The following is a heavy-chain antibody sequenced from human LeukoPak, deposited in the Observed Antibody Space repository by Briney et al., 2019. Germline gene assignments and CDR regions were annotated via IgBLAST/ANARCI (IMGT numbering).Heavy chain of an antibody. CDR3: ARVTPRITMIVVVNAFDI. V-gene: IGHV4-30-2*01. CDR2: IYHSGST. D-gene: IGHD3-22*01. J-gene: IGHJ3*02. Sequence: PSETLSLTCTVSGGSISSGGYYWSWIRQPPGKGLEWIGYIYHSGSTYYNPSLKSRVTISVDRSKNQFSLKLSSVTAADTAVYYCARVTPRITMIVVVNAFDIWGQGTMVTVSS. CDR1: GGSISSGGYY.